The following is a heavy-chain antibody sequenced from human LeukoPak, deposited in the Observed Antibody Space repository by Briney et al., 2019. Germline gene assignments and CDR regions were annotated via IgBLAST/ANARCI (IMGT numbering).Heavy chain of an antibody. CDR1: GFTFSSYA. J-gene: IGHJ6*02. CDR3: AKGGVDIVVVPAASIYYGMDV. Sequence: GGSLRLSCAASGFTFSSYAMSWVRQAPGKGPEWVSAISGSGGSTYYADSVKGRFTISRDNSKNTLYLQMNSLRAEDTAVYYCAKGGVDIVVVPAASIYYGMDVWGQGTTVTVSS. CDR2: ISGSGGST. V-gene: IGHV3-23*01. D-gene: IGHD2-2*01.